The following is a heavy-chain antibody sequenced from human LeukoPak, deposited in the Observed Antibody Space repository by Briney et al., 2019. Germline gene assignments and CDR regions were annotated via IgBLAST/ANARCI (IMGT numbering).Heavy chain of an antibody. V-gene: IGHV4-4*07. D-gene: IGHD6-6*01. CDR1: GGSVNNYY. CDR3: ARVRSQVQLVVDY. J-gene: IGHJ4*02. CDR2: IYASGTT. Sequence: SETLSLTCTVSGGSVNNYYWSWVRQPAGKGLEWIGRIYASGTTRYNPSLQGRVTMSVDMSKNQFSLKLSSVTAADAAVYYCARVRSQVQLVVDYWGQGTLVTVSS.